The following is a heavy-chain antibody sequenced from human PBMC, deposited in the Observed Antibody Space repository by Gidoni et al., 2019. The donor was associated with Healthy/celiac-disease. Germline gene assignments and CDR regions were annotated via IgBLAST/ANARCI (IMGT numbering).Heavy chain of an antibody. V-gene: IGHV3-21*06. J-gene: IGHJ6*02. CDR2: ISSSSSHI. CDR3: ARDYSSSSSYYYGMDV. Sequence: EVQLVASGGGLVKPGGSLRLSCAASGFTCSSYSMNWVRQAPGKGLEWVSSISSSSSHIYYADSVKGRFTISRDNAKNSLYLQMNSLRAEDTAVYYCARDYSSSSSYYYGMDVWGQGTTVTVSS. CDR1: GFTCSSYS. D-gene: IGHD6-6*01.